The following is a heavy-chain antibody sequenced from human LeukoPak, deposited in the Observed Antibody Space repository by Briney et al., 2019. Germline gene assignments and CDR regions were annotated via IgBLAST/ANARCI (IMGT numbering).Heavy chain of an antibody. D-gene: IGHD1-26*01. Sequence: ASVKVSCKASGHTFTSYYMHWVRQAPGQGLEWMGRINPNSGGTNYAQKFQGRVTMTRDTSISTAHMELSRLRSDDTAVYYCARTPGSYYHYYYGMDVWGQGTTVTVSS. J-gene: IGHJ6*02. V-gene: IGHV1-2*06. CDR3: ARTPGSYYHYYYGMDV. CDR2: INPNSGGT. CDR1: GHTFTSYY.